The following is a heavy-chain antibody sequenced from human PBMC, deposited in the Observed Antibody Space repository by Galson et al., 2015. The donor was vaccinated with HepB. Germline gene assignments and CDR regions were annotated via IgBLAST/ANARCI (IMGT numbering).Heavy chain of an antibody. Sequence: SLRLSCAASGFTVSSNYMSWVRQAPGKGLEWVSVIYSGGSTYYADSVKGRFTISRDNSKNTLYLQMNSLRAEDTAVYYCARVRRGDYGDFCMDVWGQGTTVTVSS. V-gene: IGHV3-53*01. CDR3: ARVRRGDYGDFCMDV. CDR2: IYSGGST. J-gene: IGHJ6*02. CDR1: GFTVSSNY. D-gene: IGHD4-17*01.